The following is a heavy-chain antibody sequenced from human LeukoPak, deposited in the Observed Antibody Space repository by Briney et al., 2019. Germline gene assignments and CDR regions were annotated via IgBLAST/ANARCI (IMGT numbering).Heavy chain of an antibody. CDR1: GFSLRSGYL. CDR2: IYHSGST. D-gene: IGHD5-12*01. V-gene: IGHV4-38-2*02. CDR3: ARDFGKWLRFDWFDP. Sequence: PFGTLFLTRTVSGFSLRSGYLWGLGPQPPGKGVEWVGSIYHSGSTYYNPSLKSRVTISVDTSKNQFSLKLSSVTAADTAVYYCARDFGKWLRFDWFDPWGQGTLVTVSS. J-gene: IGHJ5*02.